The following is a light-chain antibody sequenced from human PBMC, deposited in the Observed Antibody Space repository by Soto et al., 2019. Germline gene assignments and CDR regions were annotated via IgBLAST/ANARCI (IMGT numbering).Light chain of an antibody. CDR2: RAS. CDR1: QSVRIN. J-gene: IGKJ1*01. Sequence: EIVMTQSPATLSVSPGERATLSCRASQSVRINLAWYQQKPGHAPRLLIYRASTRATGIPARFSGSGSGTEFTLTISSLQSEDFAFYYCQHYNNWPQWTFGQGTKVEIK. V-gene: IGKV3-15*01. CDR3: QHYNNWPQWT.